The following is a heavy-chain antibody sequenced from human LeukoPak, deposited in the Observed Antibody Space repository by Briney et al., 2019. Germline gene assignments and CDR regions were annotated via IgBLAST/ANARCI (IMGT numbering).Heavy chain of an antibody. CDR2: IWYDGSNK. D-gene: IGHD3-10*01. Sequence: GGSLRLSCAASGFTFSSYAMHWVRQAPGKGLEWVAVIWYDGSNKYYADSVKGRFTISRDNSKNTLYLQMNSLRAEDTAVYYCARAPNGDGEFNADYWGQGTLVTVSS. V-gene: IGHV3-33*08. CDR3: ARAPNGDGEFNADY. J-gene: IGHJ4*02. CDR1: GFTFSSYA.